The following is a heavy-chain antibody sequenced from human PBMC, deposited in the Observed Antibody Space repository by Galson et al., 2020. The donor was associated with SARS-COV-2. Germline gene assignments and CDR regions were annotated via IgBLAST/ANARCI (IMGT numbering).Heavy chain of an antibody. Sequence: GESLKISCKGSGYFFTSNWIGWVRQVPGKGLEWMGIIYPGDSDTRYSPSFQGHVTISADKSINTAYLQWSSLKASDTAIYYCAMSPQLLPATDWGQGTLVTVS. J-gene: IGHJ4*02. D-gene: IGHD2-2*01. CDR1: GYFFTSNW. V-gene: IGHV5-51*01. CDR2: IYPGDSDT. CDR3: AMSPQLLPATD.